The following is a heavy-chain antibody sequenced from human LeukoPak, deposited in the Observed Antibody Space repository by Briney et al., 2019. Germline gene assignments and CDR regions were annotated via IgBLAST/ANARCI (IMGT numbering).Heavy chain of an antibody. D-gene: IGHD4-17*01. CDR2: INPNSGGT. CDR1: GYTFTDYY. CDR3: ARDPSARMMTTVASEDY. Sequence: ASVKVSLKSSGYTFTDYYIHWVRQAPGQGLEWMGWINPNSGGTNYAQKFQGRVTMTRDTSISTAYMELSSLRSEDTAVYYCARDPSARMMTTVASEDYCGQGTLVTVSS. V-gene: IGHV1-2*02. J-gene: IGHJ4*02.